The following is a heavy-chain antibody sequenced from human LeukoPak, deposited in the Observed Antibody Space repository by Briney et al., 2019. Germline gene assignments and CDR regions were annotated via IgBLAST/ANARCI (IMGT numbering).Heavy chain of an antibody. CDR2: IYPGDSDT. CDR3: ARRVRSSSWYTGYGMDV. Sequence: PGESLKISCKGSGYSFTSYWIGWVRQMPGKGLEWMGIIYPGDSDTRYSPSFQGQVTISADKSISTAYLQWSSLKASDTAMYYCARRVRSSSWYTGYGMDVWGKGTTVTVSS. V-gene: IGHV5-51*01. CDR1: GYSFTSYW. J-gene: IGHJ6*04. D-gene: IGHD6-13*01.